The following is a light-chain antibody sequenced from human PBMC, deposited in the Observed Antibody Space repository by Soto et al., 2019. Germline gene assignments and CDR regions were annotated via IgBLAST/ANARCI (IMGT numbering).Light chain of an antibody. V-gene: IGKV1-27*01. Sequence: DIPMTHSPSSLSASVGDRVTITCRASQGISNFLAWYQQKPGKVPKLLIYAASTSQSGVPSRFRGSGSGTEFTLTISSLQPEDVATYYCQKYNSAPRKFGQGTKVEIK. CDR3: QKYNSAPRK. CDR1: QGISNF. J-gene: IGKJ1*01. CDR2: AAS.